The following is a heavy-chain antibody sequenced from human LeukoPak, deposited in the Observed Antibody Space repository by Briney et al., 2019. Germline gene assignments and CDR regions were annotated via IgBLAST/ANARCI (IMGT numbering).Heavy chain of an antibody. CDR2: IYYSGST. CDR1: GGSISSYY. V-gene: IGHV4-59*01. CDR3: ARGGDGYNHFDY. J-gene: IGHJ4*02. Sequence: SETLSLTCTVSGGSISSYYWSWIRQPPAKGLEWIGYIYYSGSTNYNPSLKSRVTISVDTSKNQFSLKLSSVTAADTAVYYCARGGDGYNHFDYWGQGTLVTVSS. D-gene: IGHD5-24*01.